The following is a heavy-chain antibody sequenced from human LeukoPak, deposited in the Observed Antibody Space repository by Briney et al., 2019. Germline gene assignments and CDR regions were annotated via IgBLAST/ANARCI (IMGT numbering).Heavy chain of an antibody. CDR2: IWYDGSNK. V-gene: IGHV3-33*06. D-gene: IGHD2-15*01. CDR3: AKSKRKDYSYFDY. CDR1: GFTFSSYG. Sequence: GGSLRLSCAASGFTFSSYGMHWVRQAPGKGLEWVAVIWYDGSNKYYADSVKGRFTISRDNSKNTLYLQMNSLRAEDTAVYYCAKSKRKDYSYFDYWGQGTLVTVSS. J-gene: IGHJ4*02.